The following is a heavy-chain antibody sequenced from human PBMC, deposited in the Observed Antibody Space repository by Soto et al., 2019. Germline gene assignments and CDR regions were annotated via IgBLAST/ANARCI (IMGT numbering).Heavy chain of an antibody. CDR1: GFTFTKAW. V-gene: IGHV3-15*01. D-gene: IGHD2-15*01. Sequence: GESLKISCAASGFTFTKAWMSWVRQAPGKGLEWVGRIKSKTDGGTTDYAAPVKGRFTISRDDSKNTLYLQMNSLKTEDTAVYYCTTEGPGYCSGGSCYAIDYWGQGTLVTVSS. CDR2: IKSKTDGGTT. CDR3: TTEGPGYCSGGSCYAIDY. J-gene: IGHJ4*02.